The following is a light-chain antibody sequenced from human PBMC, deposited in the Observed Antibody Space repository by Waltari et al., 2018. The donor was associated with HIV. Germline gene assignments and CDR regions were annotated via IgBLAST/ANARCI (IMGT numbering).Light chain of an antibody. CDR3: QQRADWLT. J-gene: IGKJ4*01. CDR1: QTISSY. Sequence: EIVLTQSPATLSLSPGDRATLSCRASQTISSYLAWYQQKPGQAPRLLLYDVSNRATGIPVRFSGSGSGTDFTLTISNLEPEDFAVYYCQQRADWLTFGGGTKVEIK. V-gene: IGKV3-11*01. CDR2: DVS.